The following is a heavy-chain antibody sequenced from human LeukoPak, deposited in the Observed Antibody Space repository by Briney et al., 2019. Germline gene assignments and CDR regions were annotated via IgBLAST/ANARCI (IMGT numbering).Heavy chain of an antibody. V-gene: IGHV1-2*02. D-gene: IGHD1-1*01. CDR2: INPNSGGT. CDR1: GYTFTGYY. Sequence: GASVKVSCKASGYTFTGYYMYWVRQAPGQGVEWMGWINPNSGGTNYAQKFQDRITMSRDTSISTAYMELSSLRSDDTAVYFCARAPGTFDIWGQGTVVTVSS. CDR3: ARAPGTFDI. J-gene: IGHJ3*02.